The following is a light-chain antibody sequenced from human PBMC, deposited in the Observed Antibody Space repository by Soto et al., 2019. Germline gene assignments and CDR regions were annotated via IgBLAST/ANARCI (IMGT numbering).Light chain of an antibody. CDR2: AS. CDR3: QHYGTSAL. Sequence: EIVLTQSPGTLSLSPGERATLSCRDSLSISDSYLAWYQQKAGQAPRLLIYASSRATGIPDRFSGSGSGTDFTLTITRLEPEDFAVYYSQHYGTSALFGPGTKVDIK. V-gene: IGKV3-20*01. J-gene: IGKJ3*01. CDR1: LSISDSY.